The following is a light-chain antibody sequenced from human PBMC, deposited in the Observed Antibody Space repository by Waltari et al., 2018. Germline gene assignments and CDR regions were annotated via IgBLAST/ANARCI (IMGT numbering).Light chain of an antibody. V-gene: IGLV3-21*04. Sequence: SYVLTQPPSVSVAPGQTARFTCGGNNVGRKSVHWYQQKPGQAPVLVIYNDSDRPSGIPGRFSGSNSGNTATLTISGVEAGDEADYYCQVWDVTTDYLGWVFGGGTKLTVL. CDR3: QVWDVTTDYLGWV. CDR1: NVGRKS. J-gene: IGLJ3*02. CDR2: NDS.